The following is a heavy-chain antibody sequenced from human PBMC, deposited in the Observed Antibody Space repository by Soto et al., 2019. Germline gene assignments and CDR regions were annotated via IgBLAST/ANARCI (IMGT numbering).Heavy chain of an antibody. J-gene: IGHJ4*02. CDR2: INHSGST. CDR1: GGSFSGYY. Sequence: QVHLQQWGAGVLKPSETLSLTCAVDGGSFSGYYWSWIRQPPGKGLEWIGEINHSGSTNYNPSLKSRITISLDMSKNQFSLKLSSVTAADAAVYYCASSLRFLERFFDYWGQGTLVTVSS. D-gene: IGHD3-3*01. CDR3: ASSLRFLERFFDY. V-gene: IGHV4-34*01.